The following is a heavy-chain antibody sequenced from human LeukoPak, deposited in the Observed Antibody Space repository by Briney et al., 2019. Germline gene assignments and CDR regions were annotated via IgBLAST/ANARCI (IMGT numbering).Heavy chain of an antibody. Sequence: GGSLRLSCAASGFTFSSYSMNWVRQAPGKGLEWVSYISSGSSSIYYADSVKGRFTISRDNAEKSLFLQINSLTAEDTAVYYCARAVQPLFDHWGQGILVTVSS. CDR3: ARAVQPLFDH. CDR1: GFTFSSYS. CDR2: ISSGSSSI. V-gene: IGHV3-48*04. J-gene: IGHJ4*02. D-gene: IGHD6-13*01.